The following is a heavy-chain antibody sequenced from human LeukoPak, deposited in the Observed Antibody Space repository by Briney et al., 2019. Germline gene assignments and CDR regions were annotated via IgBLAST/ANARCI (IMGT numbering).Heavy chain of an antibody. Sequence: QAGGSLRLSCAASGFTFSSYWMSWVRQAPGKGLEWVATIKQDGSEKYYVGSMKGRFTISRDNAKNSLYLQMNNLRAEDTAVYYCVARDGGYGDYWGQGTLVTVSS. J-gene: IGHJ4*02. V-gene: IGHV3-7*03. CDR1: GFTFSSYW. CDR3: VARDGGYGDY. D-gene: IGHD5-24*01. CDR2: IKQDGSEK.